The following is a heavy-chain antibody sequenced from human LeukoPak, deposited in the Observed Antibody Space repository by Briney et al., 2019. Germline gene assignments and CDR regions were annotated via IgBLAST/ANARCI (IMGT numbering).Heavy chain of an antibody. D-gene: IGHD6-13*01. CDR3: ARRIAATPYYYYMDV. Sequence: ASVKVSCKASGYTFRDYYVHWVRQAPGQGLEWMGWINPNSGGTNSAQKFQGRVTMTRDTSISTAYMEVSRLRSDDTAVYFCARRIAATPYYYYMDVWGKGTTVTVSS. J-gene: IGHJ6*03. V-gene: IGHV1-2*02. CDR2: INPNSGGT. CDR1: GYTFRDYY.